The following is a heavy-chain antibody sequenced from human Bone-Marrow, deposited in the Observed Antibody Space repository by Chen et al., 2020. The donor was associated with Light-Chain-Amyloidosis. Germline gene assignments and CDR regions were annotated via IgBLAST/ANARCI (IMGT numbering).Heavy chain of an antibody. Sequence: VQLQESGPGLVKTSETLSLTCGVCGSSVSRDYYWAWIRQPPGKWLEWIGDMHHTAKTYYNPSLKIRVTLSIDPSTHQFSLKLTSVTAADTAVYYCAKEVNWGSEWSWGQGTLVTVSS. CDR1: GSSVSRDYY. CDR2: MHHTAKT. V-gene: IGHV4-38-2*02. J-gene: IGHJ4*01. D-gene: IGHD7-27*01. CDR3: AKEVNWGSEWS.